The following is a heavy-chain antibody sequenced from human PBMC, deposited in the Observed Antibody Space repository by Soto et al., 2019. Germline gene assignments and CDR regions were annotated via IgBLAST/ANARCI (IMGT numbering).Heavy chain of an antibody. D-gene: IGHD1-26*01. V-gene: IGHV3-30*18. J-gene: IGHJ3*02. CDR1: GFTFSSYG. CDR3: AKLGGASVVGAIYSRNIDAFDI. Sequence: GGSLRLSCAASGFTFSSYGMHWVRQAPGKGLEWVAVISYDGSNKYYADSVKGRFTISRDNSKNTLYLQMNSLRAEDTAVYYCAKLGGASVVGAIYSRNIDAFDIWGQGTMVTVS. CDR2: ISYDGSNK.